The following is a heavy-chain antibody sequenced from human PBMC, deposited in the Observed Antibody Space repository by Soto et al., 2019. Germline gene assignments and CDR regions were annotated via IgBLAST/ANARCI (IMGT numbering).Heavy chain of an antibody. Sequence: EVQLVESGGGLVQPGGSLRLSCATSGITFSDHDMDWVRQAPGKGLEWLGRSGSRADNYATDYAASVRGRFTFSRDDSKSSLSLQMRSLKTGDTAMYYCVLWVRGLINYWGQGTLVTVSS. V-gene: IGHV3-72*01. CDR3: VLWVRGLINY. D-gene: IGHD3-10*01. CDR1: GITFSDHD. CDR2: SGSRADNYAT. J-gene: IGHJ4*02.